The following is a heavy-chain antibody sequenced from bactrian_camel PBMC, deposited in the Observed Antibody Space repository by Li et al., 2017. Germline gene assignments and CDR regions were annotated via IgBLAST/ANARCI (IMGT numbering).Heavy chain of an antibody. D-gene: IGHD1*01. Sequence: DVQLVESGGGLVQPGGSLRLSCAASGLTFAYVPMTWIRQSPDKGREWVSSISSAGSGTYYADAVKGRFTISRDNTDNTLYLQMNSLKPEDTAVYYCCQSGGPYGSSLGVMGQGTQVTVS. J-gene: IGHJ4*01. CDR1: GLTFAYVP. CDR2: ISSAGSGT. V-gene: IGHV3S31*01.